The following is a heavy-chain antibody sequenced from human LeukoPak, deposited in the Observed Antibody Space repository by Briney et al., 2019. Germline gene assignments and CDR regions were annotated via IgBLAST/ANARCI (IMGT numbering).Heavy chain of an antibody. CDR3: ARGRYSSSRSPVGGFDY. V-gene: IGHV4-34*01. CDR2: INHSGST. D-gene: IGHD6-13*01. CDR1: GGSFSGYY. J-gene: IGHJ4*02. Sequence: SETLSLTCAVYGGSFSGYYWSWIRQPPGKGLEWIGEINHSGSTNYNPSLTSRVTISVDTSKNQFSLKLSSVTAADTAVYYCARGRYSSSRSPVGGFDYWGQGTLVTVSS.